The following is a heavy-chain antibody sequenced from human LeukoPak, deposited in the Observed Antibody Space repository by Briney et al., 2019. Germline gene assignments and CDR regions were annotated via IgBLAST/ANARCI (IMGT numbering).Heavy chain of an antibody. D-gene: IGHD2-15*01. CDR3: SRVDGCLVGKGDY. V-gene: IGHV3-49*04. Sequence: PARSLRLSCTAYAFTLGDYGLSWVRQAPGKGLEWVGFIRSKPNGGTTEYAASVKDRFIISRDESKSIAYLQMDSLKTEDTAVYYCSRVDGCLVGKGDYWGQGTLVTVSS. CDR1: AFTLGDYG. J-gene: IGHJ4*02. CDR2: IRSKPNGGTT.